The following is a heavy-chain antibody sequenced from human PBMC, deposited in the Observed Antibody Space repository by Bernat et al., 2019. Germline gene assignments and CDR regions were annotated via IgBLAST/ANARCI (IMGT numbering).Heavy chain of an antibody. D-gene: IGHD3-10*01. V-gene: IGHV1-18*01. CDR3: ARDLSGSYYKRYNWFDP. CDR2: ISAYNGNT. CDR1: GYTFTSYG. Sequence: QVQLVQTGAEVKKPGASVKVSCRASGYTFTSYGISWVRQAPGQGLEWMGWISAYNGNTNYAQKLQGRVTMTTDTSTSTAYMELRSLRSDDTAVYYCARDLSGSYYKRYNWFDPWGQGTLVTVSS. J-gene: IGHJ5*02.